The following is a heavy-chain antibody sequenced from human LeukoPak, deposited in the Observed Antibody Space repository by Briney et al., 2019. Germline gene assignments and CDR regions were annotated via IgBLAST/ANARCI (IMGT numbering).Heavy chain of an antibody. V-gene: IGHV3-21*01. CDR2: ISSSSSYI. D-gene: IGHD2-15*01. CDR3: ARERSSCSGGSCYSKRDYYYYMDV. J-gene: IGHJ6*03. Sequence: KPGGSLRLSCAASGFTFSSYALSWVRQAPGKGLEWVSSISSSSSYIYYADSVKGRFTISRDNAKNSLYLQMNSLRAEDTAVYYCARERSSCSGGSCYSKRDYYYYMDVWGKGTTVTVSS. CDR1: GFTFSSYA.